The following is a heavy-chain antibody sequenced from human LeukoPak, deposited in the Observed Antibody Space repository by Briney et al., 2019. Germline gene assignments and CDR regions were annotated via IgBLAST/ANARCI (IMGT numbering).Heavy chain of an antibody. V-gene: IGHV3-48*04. D-gene: IGHD6-19*01. CDR2: ISSSSSNI. J-gene: IGHJ4*02. CDR1: GFDFSTYS. Sequence: GGSLRLSCAASGFDFSTYSIDWVRQAPGKGLEWVSYISSSSSNIYHADSVKGRFTISRDNAKNSLHLQMNSLRAEDTAVYYCARVGRSGWTVDYWGQGTLVAVSS. CDR3: ARVGRSGWTVDY.